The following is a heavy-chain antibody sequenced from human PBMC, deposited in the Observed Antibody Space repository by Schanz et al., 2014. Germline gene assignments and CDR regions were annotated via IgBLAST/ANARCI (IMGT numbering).Heavy chain of an antibody. CDR1: GGSINNYF. J-gene: IGHJ6*02. V-gene: IGHV4-4*07. Sequence: QVHLQESGPGLVKPSETLSVTCTVSGGSINNYFWTWIRQPAGKGLEWFGRTYSNGISHYNPSLESRVTMSVDTPKNKFSLQLPSVTAADTAVYYCARVSERQLLSQLYYYYGMDVWGQGTTVTVSS. CDR2: TYSNGIS. D-gene: IGHD6-13*01. CDR3: ARVSERQLLSQLYYYYGMDV.